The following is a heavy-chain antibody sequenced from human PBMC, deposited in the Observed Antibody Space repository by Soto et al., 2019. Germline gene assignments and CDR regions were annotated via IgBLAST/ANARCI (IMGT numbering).Heavy chain of an antibody. CDR2: IYKSTTT. CDR1: GDSISTVDYF. D-gene: IGHD2-15*01. CDR3: ARGQYCLTGRCFPNWFDS. Sequence: QVHLLESGPGLVKPSQTLSLTCSVSGDSISTVDYFWAWIRQPPGQALEYIGYIYKSTTTYYNPSFESRVATSLDTSKSQFSLNVTSVTAAATAVYFCARGQYCLTGRCFPNWFDSWGQGTLVTVSS. J-gene: IGHJ5*01. V-gene: IGHV4-30-4*01.